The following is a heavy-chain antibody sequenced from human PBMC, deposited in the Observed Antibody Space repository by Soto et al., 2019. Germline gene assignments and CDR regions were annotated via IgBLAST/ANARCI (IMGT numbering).Heavy chain of an antibody. D-gene: IGHD5-12*01. CDR1: GFAVRSNY. J-gene: IGHJ3*02. V-gene: IGHV3-53*01. CDR2: IYSDGQT. CDR3: ARDVDARADI. Sequence: PGGSLRLSCAVSGFAVRSNYMSWVRQAPGKGLEWVSVIYSDGQTFYADSVKGRFTISRDNSKNTVYLQMSSLRVEDTAVYYCARDVDARADIWGQGTMVTVSS.